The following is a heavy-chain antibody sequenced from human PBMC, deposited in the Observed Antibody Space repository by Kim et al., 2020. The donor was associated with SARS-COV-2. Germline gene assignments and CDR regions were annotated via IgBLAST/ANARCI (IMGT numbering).Heavy chain of an antibody. J-gene: IGHJ4*02. D-gene: IGHD3-10*01. Sequence: GGSLRLSCTISGFTFGDYTISWVRQTPGKGLEWVGFMRTKSHSEATQYAASVRGRFTISRDDSQSVAYLHMSSLKTEDTGIYYCNVDYYGSGRYAYWGQG. V-gene: IGHV3-49*04. CDR2: MRTKSHSEAT. CDR1: GFTFGDYT. CDR3: NVDYYGSGRYAY.